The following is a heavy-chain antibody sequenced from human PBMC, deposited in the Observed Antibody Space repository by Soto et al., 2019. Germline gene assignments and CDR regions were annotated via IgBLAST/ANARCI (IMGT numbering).Heavy chain of an antibody. V-gene: IGHV4-59*01. CDR2: IYYSGST. CDR1: GGSISSYY. D-gene: IGHD6-19*01. CDR3: ARDRWGSGWYDY. J-gene: IGHJ4*02. Sequence: SETLSLTSTVSGGSISSYYWSWIRQPPGKGLEWIGYIYYSGSTNYNPSLKSRVTISVDTSKNQFSLKLSSVTAADTAVYYCARDRWGSGWYDYWGQGTLVTVSS.